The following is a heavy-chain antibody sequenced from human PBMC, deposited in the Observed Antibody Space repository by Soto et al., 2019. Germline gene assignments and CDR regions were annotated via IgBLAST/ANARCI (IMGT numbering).Heavy chain of an antibody. Sequence: EVQMLESGGGLIQPGGSLRLSCAASGFTVSNNYMSWVRQAPGKGLEWVSVIYSGGSTYYADSVKGRFTISRDNSKNTLYLQMNSLSAEDTAVYYCASVAHSDFWSGWDWGQGTLVTVSS. V-gene: IGHV3-53*01. D-gene: IGHD3-3*01. J-gene: IGHJ4*02. CDR1: GFTVSNNY. CDR3: ASVAHSDFWSGWD. CDR2: IYSGGST.